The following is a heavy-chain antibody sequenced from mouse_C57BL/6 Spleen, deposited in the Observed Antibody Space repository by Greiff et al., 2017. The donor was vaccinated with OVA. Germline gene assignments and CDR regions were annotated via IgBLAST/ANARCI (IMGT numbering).Heavy chain of an antibody. CDR3: ARDYYGSRGYFDV. V-gene: IGHV1-64*01. CDR2: IHPNSGST. Sequence: QVQLQQPGPELVKPGASLKLSCKASGYTFTSYWMHWVKQRPGQGLEWIGMIHPNSGSTNYNEKFKSKATLTVDKSSSTAYMQLSSLTSEDSAVYYCARDYYGSRGYFDVWGTGTTVTVSS. CDR1: GYTFTSYW. J-gene: IGHJ1*03. D-gene: IGHD1-1*01.